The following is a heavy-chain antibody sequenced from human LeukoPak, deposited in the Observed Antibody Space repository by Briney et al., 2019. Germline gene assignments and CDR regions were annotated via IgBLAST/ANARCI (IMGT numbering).Heavy chain of an antibody. CDR3: ASYGSGSYPFDY. J-gene: IGHJ4*02. CDR2: ISGSGGST. CDR1: GFTFSSYA. V-gene: IGHV3-23*01. Sequence: GGSLRLSCAASGFTFSSYAMSWVRQAPGEGLEWVSAISGSGGSTYYADSVKGRFTISRDNSKNTLYLQMNSLRAEDTAVYYCASYGSGSYPFDYWGQGTLVTVSS. D-gene: IGHD3-10*01.